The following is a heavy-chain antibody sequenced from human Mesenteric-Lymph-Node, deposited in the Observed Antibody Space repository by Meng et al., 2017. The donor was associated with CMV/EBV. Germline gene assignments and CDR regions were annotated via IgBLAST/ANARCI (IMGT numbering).Heavy chain of an antibody. V-gene: IGHV6-1*01. CDR1: GDSVSSHSAA. CDR3: ARDHTSLMGSGWYGFDYYYYGMDV. D-gene: IGHD6-19*01. J-gene: IGHJ6*02. CDR2: TYYRSKWYN. Sequence: SQTLSLTCAISGDSVSSHSAAWNWIRQSPSRGLEWLGRTYYRSKWYNDYAVSVKSRITINPDTSKNQFSLQLNSVTPEDTAVYYCARDHTSLMGSGWYGFDYYYYGMDVWGQGTTVTVSS.